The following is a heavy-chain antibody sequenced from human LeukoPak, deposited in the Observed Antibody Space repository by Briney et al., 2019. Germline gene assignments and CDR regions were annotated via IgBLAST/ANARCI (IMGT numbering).Heavy chain of an antibody. D-gene: IGHD3-10*01. Sequence: TETLSLTCTVSGGSISSYYWSWIRQPPGKGLEWIGYIYYSGSTNYNPSLKSRVTISVDTSKNQFSLKLSSVTAADTAVYYCASLSMVRGASSGNYYYYYGMDVWGQGTTVTVSS. CDR2: IYYSGST. CDR3: ASLSMVRGASSGNYYYYYGMDV. CDR1: GGSISSYY. V-gene: IGHV4-59*12. J-gene: IGHJ6*02.